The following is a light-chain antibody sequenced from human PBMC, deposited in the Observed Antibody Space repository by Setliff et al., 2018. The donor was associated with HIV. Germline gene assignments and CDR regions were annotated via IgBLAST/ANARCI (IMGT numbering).Light chain of an antibody. CDR1: TSVIGNFNL. CDR3: CSYAGSYLYV. Sequence: QSALAQPASVSGSPGQSITISCTGTTSVIGNFNLVSWYQQHPGKAPKLMICEVSKRPSGVSDRFSGSKSANTASLTISGLQAEDEADYHCCSYAGSYLYVFGTGTKGTVL. V-gene: IGLV2-23*02. J-gene: IGLJ1*01. CDR2: EVS.